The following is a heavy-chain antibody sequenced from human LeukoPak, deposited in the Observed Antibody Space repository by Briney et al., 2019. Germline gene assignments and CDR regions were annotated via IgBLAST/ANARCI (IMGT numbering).Heavy chain of an antibody. CDR2: IYYSGST. CDR1: GGSISSYY. D-gene: IGHD5-24*01. V-gene: IGHV4-59*08. J-gene: IGHJ4*02. Sequence: KPSETLSLTCTVSGGSISSYYWSWIRQPPGKGLEWIGYIYYSGSTKYNPSLKSRVSISVDTSKNQFSLKLSSVTAADTAVYYCARGVGAGYNLQPFDYWGQGTLVTVSS. CDR3: ARGVGAGYNLQPFDY.